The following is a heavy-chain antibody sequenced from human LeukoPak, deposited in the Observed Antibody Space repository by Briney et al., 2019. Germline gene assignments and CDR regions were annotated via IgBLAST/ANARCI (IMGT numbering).Heavy chain of an antibody. V-gene: IGHV1-69*04. CDR3: ARDRGYYGSGSSDYFDY. CDR1: GGTFSSYA. CDR2: IIPILGIA. Sequence: ASVKVSCKASGGTFSSYAISWVRQAPGQGLEWMGRIIPILGIANYAQKFQGRVTMTRDTSTSTVYMELSSLRSEDTAVYYCARDRGYYGSGSSDYFDYWGQGTLVTVSS. J-gene: IGHJ4*02. D-gene: IGHD3-10*01.